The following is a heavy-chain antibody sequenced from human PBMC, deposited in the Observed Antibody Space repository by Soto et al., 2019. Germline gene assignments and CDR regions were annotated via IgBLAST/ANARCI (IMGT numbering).Heavy chain of an antibody. V-gene: IGHV1-18*01. CDR2: ISTYSGHT. Sequence: QVHMVQSGVEMKTPGASVKVSCQASGYTFFTYDISWVRQAPGQGLERMGWISTYSGHTKYAQKFHGRFTMTTDTSTTTAYLELRSLRSDDTAVYYCARHHGPTTSENWFDPWGQGTLVTVSS. CDR3: ARHHGPTTSENWFDP. D-gene: IGHD1-26*01. J-gene: IGHJ5*02. CDR1: GYTFFTYD.